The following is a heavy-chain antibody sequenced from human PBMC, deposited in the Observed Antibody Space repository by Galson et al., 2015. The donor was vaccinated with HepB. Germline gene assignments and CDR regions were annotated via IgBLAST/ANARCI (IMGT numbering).Heavy chain of an antibody. D-gene: IGHD1-20*01. Sequence: LSLTCSVSGGSISSPDYYWAWIRQPPGRGLEWIANIYHTGSSYRNLSLGGRVTISVDTSKDQFSLKLSSVTAADSAIYYCARQRRVSGTVLLYFDYWGQGIMVTVSS. CDR2: IYHTGSS. V-gene: IGHV4-39*01. CDR3: ARQRRVSGTVLLYFDY. CDR1: GGSISSPDYY. J-gene: IGHJ4*02.